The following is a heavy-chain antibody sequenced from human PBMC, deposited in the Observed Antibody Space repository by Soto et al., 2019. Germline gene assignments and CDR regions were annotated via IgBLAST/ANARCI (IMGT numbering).Heavy chain of an antibody. D-gene: IGHD3-22*01. V-gene: IGHV3-30-3*01. CDR1: GFTFSYYA. Sequence: QVQLVDSGGGVVQPGRSLRLSCVASGFTFSYYAMHWVRQAPGKGLEWVAVISCDGSDNQYADSVKGRITISRDNFKNTLYLQMNRLRTEDTAVYFSVRDRSHNSSYYELFDYWGQGNLVAVSS. CDR2: ISCDGSDN. J-gene: IGHJ4*02. CDR3: VRDRSHNSSYYELFDY.